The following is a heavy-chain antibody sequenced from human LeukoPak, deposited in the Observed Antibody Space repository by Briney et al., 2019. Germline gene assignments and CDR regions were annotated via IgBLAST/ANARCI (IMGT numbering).Heavy chain of an antibody. CDR3: AKGGSSSSWPY. V-gene: IGHV3-23*01. CDR2: ISGSGVST. D-gene: IGHD6-13*01. J-gene: IGHJ4*02. Sequence: GGSLRLSCAASGFTFSSYAMSWVRQAPGKGLEWVSAISGSGVSTYYADSVKGRFTISRDNSKNTLYLQMNSLRAEDTAVYYCAKGGSSSSWPYWGQGTLVTVSS. CDR1: GFTFSSYA.